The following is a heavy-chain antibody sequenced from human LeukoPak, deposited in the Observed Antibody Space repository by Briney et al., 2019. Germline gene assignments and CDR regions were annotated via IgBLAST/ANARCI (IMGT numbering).Heavy chain of an antibody. Sequence: GGSLRLSCAASGFTFSSYSMNWVRQAPGKGLEWVSYISYSSTTIYYADSVKGRFTISRDNVNNSLYLQMNSLRDEYTVVYYCARDLPQGGYGGPDYWGQGTLVTVSS. J-gene: IGHJ4*02. D-gene: IGHD5-12*01. CDR2: ISYSSTTI. CDR3: ARDLPQGGYGGPDY. V-gene: IGHV3-48*02. CDR1: GFTFSSYS.